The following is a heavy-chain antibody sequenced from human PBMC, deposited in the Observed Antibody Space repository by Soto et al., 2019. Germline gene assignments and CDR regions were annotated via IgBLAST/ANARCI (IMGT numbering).Heavy chain of an antibody. V-gene: IGHV4-34*01. D-gene: IGHD2-21*02. Sequence: QAQLQQWGTGLLKPSETLSLTCAVYGGSLSGNYWGWIRQPPGKGLEWIGETHHSGSTAYNPSLNRPVTISVDTSRNQFSLKLNSVTAADTAVYYCARTTAAIHLNYWSQGTLVTVSS. J-gene: IGHJ4*02. CDR2: THHSGST. CDR1: GGSLSGNY. CDR3: ARTTAAIHLNY.